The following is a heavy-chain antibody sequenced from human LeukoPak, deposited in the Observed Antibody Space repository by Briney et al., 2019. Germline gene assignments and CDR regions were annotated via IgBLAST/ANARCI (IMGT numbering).Heavy chain of an antibody. CDR3: AAYDSSGYASKYFQH. Sequence: GGSLRLSCAASGFTFSTYWMHWARQAPGKGLVWVSRINGDGSSTNYADSVKGRSTSSIDNPKNTLYLQINSLRAQDTAVYYCAAYDSSGYASKYFQHWGQGTLVTVSS. D-gene: IGHD3-22*01. CDR1: GFTFSTYW. CDR2: INGDGSST. V-gene: IGHV3-74*01. J-gene: IGHJ1*01.